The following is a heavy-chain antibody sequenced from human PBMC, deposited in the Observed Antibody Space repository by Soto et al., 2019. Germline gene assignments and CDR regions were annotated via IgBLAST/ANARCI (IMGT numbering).Heavy chain of an antibody. D-gene: IGHD2-15*01. CDR3: AALRGYCSGGSCYSGAFEI. CDR1: GFTFSSYA. Sequence: PGGSLRLSCAASGFTFSSYAMSWVRQAPGKGLEWVSAISGSGGSTYYADSVKGRFTISRDNSKNTLYLQMNSLRAEDTAVYYCAALRGYCSGGSCYSGAFEIWGQGTMVTVSS. V-gene: IGHV3-23*01. CDR2: ISGSGGST. J-gene: IGHJ3*02.